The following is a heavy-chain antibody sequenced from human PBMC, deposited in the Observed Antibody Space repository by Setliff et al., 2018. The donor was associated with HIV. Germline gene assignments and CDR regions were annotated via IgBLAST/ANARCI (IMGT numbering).Heavy chain of an antibody. Sequence: PSETLSLTCIVSGDSVTGYHWNWIRQPAGQGLEWIGRIYYNGWTDYNPSLKSRLTMSVDTSNNLFSLRLTSVTAADAAVYYCARGVPLLPPNFWGQGTLVTVSS. CDR2: IYYNGWT. J-gene: IGHJ4*02. CDR1: GDSVTGYH. V-gene: IGHV4-4*07. CDR3: ARGVPLLPPNF. D-gene: IGHD2-15*01.